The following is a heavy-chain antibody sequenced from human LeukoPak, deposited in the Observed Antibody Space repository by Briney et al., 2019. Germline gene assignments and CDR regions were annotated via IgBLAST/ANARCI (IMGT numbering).Heavy chain of an antibody. V-gene: IGHV1-2*06. CDR3: ARVRYGSGSYYFDY. D-gene: IGHD3-10*01. Sequence: ASVKVSCKXSGYTFTGYYMHWVRQAPGQGLEWMGRINPNSGGTNYAQKFQGRVTMTRDTSISTAYMELSRLRSDDTAVYYCARVRYGSGSYYFDYWGQGTLVTVSS. J-gene: IGHJ4*02. CDR1: GYTFTGYY. CDR2: INPNSGGT.